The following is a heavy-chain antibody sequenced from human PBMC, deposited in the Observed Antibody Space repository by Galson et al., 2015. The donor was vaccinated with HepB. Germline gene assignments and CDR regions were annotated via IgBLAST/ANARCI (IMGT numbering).Heavy chain of an antibody. Sequence: SLRLSCAASGFTFRNTWMNWVRQAPGKGLEWVGRIKRKIDGGTIDYAAPVKGRFIISRDDSKNMVYMEMSSLKTEDTAVYYCATLYYDFWSGSSLAYYYYYMDAWGKGTTVAVSS. V-gene: IGHV3-15*07. CDR2: IKRKIDGGTI. CDR1: GFTFRNTW. J-gene: IGHJ6*03. CDR3: ATLYYDFWSGSSLAYYYYYMDA. D-gene: IGHD3-3*01.